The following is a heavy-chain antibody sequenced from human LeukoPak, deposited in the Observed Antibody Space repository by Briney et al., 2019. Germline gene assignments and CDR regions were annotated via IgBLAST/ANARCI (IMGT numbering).Heavy chain of an antibody. Sequence: GGSLRLSCAASGFTVSSYSMNWVRLAPGKVLEWVSSISSGGSYRYYADSVKGRFTISRDNAKNSLYLQMNSLRAEDTAVYYCARVIGPYSSPYGMDVWGQGTTVTVSS. CDR2: ISSGGSYR. J-gene: IGHJ6*02. CDR3: ARVIGPYSSPYGMDV. V-gene: IGHV3-21*01. D-gene: IGHD6-19*01. CDR1: GFTVSSYS.